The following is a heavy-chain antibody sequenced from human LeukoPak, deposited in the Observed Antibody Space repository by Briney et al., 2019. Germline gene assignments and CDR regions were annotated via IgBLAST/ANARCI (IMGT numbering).Heavy chain of an antibody. Sequence: SETLSLTCSVSGGSISSYYWSWIRQPPGKGLEWIGYIYSSGSTNSNPSLKSRVAISVDTSKSQFSLKMTSVTAADTAVYYCARQGSGGRAFDIWGQGTMVTVSS. J-gene: IGHJ3*02. D-gene: IGHD1-26*01. CDR1: GGSISSYY. CDR3: ARQGSGGRAFDI. V-gene: IGHV4-59*08. CDR2: IYSSGST.